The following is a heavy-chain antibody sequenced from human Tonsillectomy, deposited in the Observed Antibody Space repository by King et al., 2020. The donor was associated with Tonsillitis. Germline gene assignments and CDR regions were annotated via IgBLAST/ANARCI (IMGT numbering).Heavy chain of an antibody. J-gene: IGHJ2*01. CDR3: ARGWDSGDFYAHWYFDL. CDR2: VYGDGSI. D-gene: IGHD1-26*01. Sequence: QLVQSGGGLIQPGGSLGLSCAASGFTVSTNYMSWVRQAPGKGLEWVSIVYGDGSINYADSVKGRSTVSSDNSKNTMYLQMNSLRAEDTAVYYCARGWDSGDFYAHWYFDLWGRGTLVTVSS. V-gene: IGHV3-53*01. CDR1: GFTVSTNY.